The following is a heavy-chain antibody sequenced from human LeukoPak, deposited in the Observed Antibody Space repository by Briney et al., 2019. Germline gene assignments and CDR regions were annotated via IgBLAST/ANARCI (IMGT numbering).Heavy chain of an antibody. CDR3: ARAHGSGKL. J-gene: IGHJ4*02. V-gene: IGHV3-7*03. CDR2: IKQDGSEK. CDR1: GFTFSNYA. Sequence: GGSLRLSCAASGFTFSNYAMSWVRQAPGKGLEWVANIKQDGSEKYYVDSVKGRFTISRDNAKNSLYLQMNSLRAEDTAVYYCARAHGSGKLWGQGTLVTVSS. D-gene: IGHD3-10*01.